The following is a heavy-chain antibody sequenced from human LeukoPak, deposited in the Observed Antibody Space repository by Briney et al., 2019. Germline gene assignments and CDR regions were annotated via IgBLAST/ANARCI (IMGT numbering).Heavy chain of an antibody. D-gene: IGHD5-12*01. V-gene: IGHV3-53*05. CDR3: ARDRGSGYAASDY. J-gene: IGHJ4*02. CDR2: IYSGGNT. Sequence: PGGSLRLSCAASGFTVSSNYMSWVRQAPGKGLEWVSVIYSGGNTYYADSVKGRFTISRDNSKNTLYLQMNSLRTEDTAVYYCARDRGSGYAASDYWGRGTLVAVSS. CDR1: GFTVSSNY.